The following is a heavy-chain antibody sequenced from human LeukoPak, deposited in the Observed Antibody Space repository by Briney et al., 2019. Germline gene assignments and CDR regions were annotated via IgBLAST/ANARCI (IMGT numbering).Heavy chain of an antibody. Sequence: GGSLRLSCAASGFTFSSHSMNWVRQTPGKGLEWVSYISSGSSARYYADSVKGRFTISRDDARNSLYLQMNSLRAEDAAVYYCARMSGSRLPGYWGQGTLVTVSS. CDR1: GFTFSSHS. J-gene: IGHJ4*02. CDR2: ISSGSSAR. D-gene: IGHD3-3*01. CDR3: ARMSGSRLPGY. V-gene: IGHV3-48*01.